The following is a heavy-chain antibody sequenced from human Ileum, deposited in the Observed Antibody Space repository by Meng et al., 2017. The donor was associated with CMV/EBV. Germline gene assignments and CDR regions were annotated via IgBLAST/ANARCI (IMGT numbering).Heavy chain of an antibody. CDR1: GYTFTNYG. CDR3: ARGRDWNYAFDY. D-gene: IGHD1-7*01. V-gene: IGHV1-18*01. CDR2: TSAYNDNT. Sequence: ASVKVSCKASGYTFTNYGISWVRQAPGQGLEWMGWTSAYNDNTKYAEKFQGRLIMTKDTSTGTAYMEVTSLRSDDAAVYYCARGRDWNYAFDYWGQGTLVTVSS. J-gene: IGHJ4*02.